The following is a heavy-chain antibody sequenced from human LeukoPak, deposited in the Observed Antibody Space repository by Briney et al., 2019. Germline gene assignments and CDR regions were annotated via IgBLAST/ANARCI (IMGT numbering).Heavy chain of an antibody. CDR2: INHNGNVN. V-gene: IGHV3-7*03. Sequence: GGSLRLSCAASGFTFSSYWMNWARQAPGKGLEWVASINHNGNVNYYVDSVKGRFTISRDNAKNSLYLQMSNLRAEDTAVYYCARRNYYDGSGTFDSWGQGTLVTVSS. D-gene: IGHD3-22*01. CDR1: GFTFSSYW. CDR3: ARRNYYDGSGTFDS. J-gene: IGHJ4*02.